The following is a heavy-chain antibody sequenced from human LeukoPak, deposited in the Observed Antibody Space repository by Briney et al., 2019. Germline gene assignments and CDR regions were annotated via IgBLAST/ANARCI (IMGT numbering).Heavy chain of an antibody. D-gene: IGHD3-22*01. J-gene: IGHJ4*02. CDR1: GFTVSSNY. V-gene: IGHV3-30*02. CDR3: AKADDSSGYYPYYFDY. Sequence: SGGSLRLSCAASGFTVSSNYMSWVRQAPGKGLEWVAFIRYDGSNKYYADSVKGRFTISRDNSKNTLYLQMNSLRAEDTAVYYCAKADDSSGYYPYYFDYWGQGTLVTVSS. CDR2: IRYDGSNK.